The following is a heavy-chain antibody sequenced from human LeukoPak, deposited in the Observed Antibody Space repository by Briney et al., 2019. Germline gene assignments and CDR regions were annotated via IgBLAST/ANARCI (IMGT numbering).Heavy chain of an antibody. V-gene: IGHV1-2*02. J-gene: IGHJ3*02. Sequence: ASVKVSCQAFGYTFTSNYMHWVRQAPGQGLEWMGWIDPNSGGTNYAQESQGRVTITRDTSASTAYMELSSLRSEDMAVYYCARDSRFAPYYYGSGSYEAFDIWGQGTMVTVSS. CDR1: GYTFTSNY. CDR2: IDPNSGGT. CDR3: ARDSRFAPYYYGSGSYEAFDI. D-gene: IGHD3-10*01.